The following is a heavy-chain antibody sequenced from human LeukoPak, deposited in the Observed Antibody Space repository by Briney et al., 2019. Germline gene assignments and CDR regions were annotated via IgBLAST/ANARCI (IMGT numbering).Heavy chain of an antibody. CDR3: VGGGGSGNPFAS. V-gene: IGHV3-7*01. CDR1: GFTFSWSW. Sequence: GGSLRLSCATSGFTFSWSWMSWVRQAPGKGLEWVANINPDGSETNYMDSVKGRLTIARDNAMNSLYLQMNSLSAEDTSLYYCVGGGGSGNPFASWGQGALVTVSS. J-gene: IGHJ4*02. D-gene: IGHD6-19*01. CDR2: INPDGSET.